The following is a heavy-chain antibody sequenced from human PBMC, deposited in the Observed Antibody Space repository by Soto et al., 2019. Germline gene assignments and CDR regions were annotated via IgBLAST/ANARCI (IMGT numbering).Heavy chain of an antibody. J-gene: IGHJ4*02. D-gene: IGHD2-2*01. CDR2: INPDGSSR. CDR1: GFTFSNYW. Sequence: GGSLRLSCEVSGFTFSNYWMHWFRQVPGKGLVWVSRINPDGSSRNFADSVKGRFTISRDNVENTLYLQMNSLRAEDTAVYYCARGGVPAAMSYWGQGTLVTVSS. V-gene: IGHV3-74*01. CDR3: ARGGVPAAMSY.